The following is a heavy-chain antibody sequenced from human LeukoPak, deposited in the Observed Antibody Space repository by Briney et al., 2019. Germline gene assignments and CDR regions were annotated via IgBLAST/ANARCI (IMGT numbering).Heavy chain of an antibody. Sequence: GGSLRLSCAASGFTFSSYSMNWVRQAPGKGLEWVSSISSSSSYIYYADSVKGRFTIPRDNAKNTLYLQMNSLRAEDTAVYYCARAAAGTRNTFDIWGQGTMVTVSS. CDR2: ISSSSSYI. CDR1: GFTFSSYS. V-gene: IGHV3-21*01. CDR3: ARAAAGTRNTFDI. J-gene: IGHJ3*02. D-gene: IGHD6-13*01.